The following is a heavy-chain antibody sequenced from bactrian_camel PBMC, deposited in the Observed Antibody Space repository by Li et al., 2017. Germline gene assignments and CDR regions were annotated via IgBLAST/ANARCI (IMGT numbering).Heavy chain of an antibody. CDR3: TARPSVQGSWYSIDL. CDR1: GYTRSRYC. V-gene: IGHV3S26*01. D-gene: IGHD6*01. Sequence: HVQLVESGGDSVQAGGSLRLSCAASGYTRSRYCMAWFRQAPGKEREGVASLDDIDATTYADSVKGRFTISKDKAKNTLYLQMNSLKPEDAAVYYCTARPSVQGSWYSIDLWGQGTQVTVS. CDR2: LDDIDAT. J-gene: IGHJ4*01.